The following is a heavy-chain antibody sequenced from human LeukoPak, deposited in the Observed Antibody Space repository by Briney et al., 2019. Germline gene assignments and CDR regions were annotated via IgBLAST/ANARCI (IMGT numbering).Heavy chain of an antibody. J-gene: IGHJ4*02. V-gene: IGHV4-34*01. D-gene: IGHD3-22*01. CDR2: INHSGST. CDR3: ARGRMVTMIVVVTHYFDY. CDR1: GGSFSGYY. Sequence: SETLSLTCAVYGGSFSGYYWSWIRQPPGKGLQWIGEINHSGSTNYNPSLKSRVTISVDTSKNQFSLKLSSVTAADTAVYYCARGRMVTMIVVVTHYFDYWGQGTLVTVPS.